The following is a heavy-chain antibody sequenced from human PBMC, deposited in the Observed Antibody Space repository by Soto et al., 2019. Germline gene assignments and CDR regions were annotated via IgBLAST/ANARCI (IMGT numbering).Heavy chain of an antibody. CDR1: GGSISSSSYY. CDR3: ARLSSGGIEAYWYFDL. J-gene: IGHJ2*01. D-gene: IGHD6-13*01. V-gene: IGHV4-39*01. CDR2: IYYSGST. Sequence: QLQLQESGPGLVKPSETLSLTCTVSGGSISSSSYYWGWIRQPPGKGLEWMGSIYYSGSTYYNPSHTSRVTKTVDTTKTQFPQKLSSGTAADTAEYYCARLSSGGIEAYWYFDLWGRGTLVTVSS.